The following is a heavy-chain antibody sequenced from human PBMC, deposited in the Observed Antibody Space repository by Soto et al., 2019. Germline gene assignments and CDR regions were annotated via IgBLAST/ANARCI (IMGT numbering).Heavy chain of an antibody. CDR3: ARDFAYFDS. Sequence: QVQLQESGPGLVKPSETLSLTCTVSGGSFKRGSYSWSWIRQPPGKGLEWMGYVYHTGRTSYNPSLKSRVSISMDTSKNQFSLNLDSVTAADTAVYFCARDFAYFDSWGQGTLVTVSS. V-gene: IGHV4-61*01. J-gene: IGHJ4*02. CDR2: VYHTGRT. CDR1: GGSFKRGSYS. D-gene: IGHD3-3*01.